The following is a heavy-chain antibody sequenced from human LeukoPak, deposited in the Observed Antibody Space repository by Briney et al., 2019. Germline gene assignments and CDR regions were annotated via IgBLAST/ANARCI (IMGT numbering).Heavy chain of an antibody. D-gene: IGHD3-3*01. J-gene: IGHJ5*02. CDR2: INPNSGGT. V-gene: IGHV1-2*02. Sequence: GASVKVSCKASGYTFTGYYMHWVRQAPGQGLEWMGWINPNSGGTNYAQKFQGRVTMTRGTSISTAYMELSRLRSDDTAVYYCARDQKLRFLEWLPAPFHAWGQGTLVTVSS. CDR1: GYTFTGYY. CDR3: ARDQKLRFLEWLPAPFHA.